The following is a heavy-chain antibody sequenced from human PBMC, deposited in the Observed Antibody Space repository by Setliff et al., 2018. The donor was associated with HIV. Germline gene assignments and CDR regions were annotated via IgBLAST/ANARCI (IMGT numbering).Heavy chain of an antibody. CDR1: GGSITGYF. Sequence: SETLSLTCTVSGGSITGYFWNWIRQSPGKGLEWIGYIYYNGNTNYNPTLNSRGTISVDTSKNQFSLKLTSVTAADTAVYYRAREIYGGNSRPFDYWGQGTLVTVSS. V-gene: IGHV4-59*01. CDR3: AREIYGGNSRPFDY. J-gene: IGHJ4*02. CDR2: IYYNGNT. D-gene: IGHD4-17*01.